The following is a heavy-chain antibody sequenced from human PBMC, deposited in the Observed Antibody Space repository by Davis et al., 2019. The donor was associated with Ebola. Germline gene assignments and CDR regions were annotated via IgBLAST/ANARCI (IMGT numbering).Heavy chain of an antibody. CDR1: GFTFSSYG. CDR3: AKDQPDVVVVPVDYYGMDV. CDR2: ISYDGSNK. Sequence: GGSLRLSCAASGFTFSSYGMHWVRPAPGKGLEWVAVISYDGSNKYYADSVKGRFTISRDNSKNTLYLQMNSLRAEDTAVYYCAKDQPDVVVVPVDYYGMDVWGQGTTVTVSS. J-gene: IGHJ6*02. D-gene: IGHD2-2*01. V-gene: IGHV3-30*18.